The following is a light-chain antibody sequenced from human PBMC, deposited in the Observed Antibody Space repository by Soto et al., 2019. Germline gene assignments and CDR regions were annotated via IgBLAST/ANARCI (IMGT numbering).Light chain of an antibody. V-gene: IGKV1-39*01. CDR3: QQSHTIRWT. CDR1: QSIVSY. Sequence: DIQMTQSPSSLSASVGDRVSITCRASQSIVSYLNWYQQKVGKPPKLLIYGASNLQGGVPSRFSGSGSGTNFTLTISSLQPEDFAVYYCQQSHTIRWTFGQGTKVEIK. CDR2: GAS. J-gene: IGKJ1*01.